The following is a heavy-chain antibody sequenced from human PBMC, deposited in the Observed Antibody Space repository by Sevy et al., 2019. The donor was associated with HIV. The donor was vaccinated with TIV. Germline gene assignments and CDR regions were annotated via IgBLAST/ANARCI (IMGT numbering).Heavy chain of an antibody. V-gene: IGHV3-48*03. CDR3: ARDYCSGGSCYPWSHYYYYYGMDV. CDR1: GFTFSSYE. Sequence: GESLKISCAASGFTFSSYEMNWVRQAPGKGLEWVSYISSSGSTIYYADSVKGRFTISRDNAKNSLYLQMNSLRAEDTAVYYCARDYCSGGSCYPWSHYYYYYGMDVWGQGTTVTVSS. D-gene: IGHD2-15*01. J-gene: IGHJ6*02. CDR2: ISSSGSTI.